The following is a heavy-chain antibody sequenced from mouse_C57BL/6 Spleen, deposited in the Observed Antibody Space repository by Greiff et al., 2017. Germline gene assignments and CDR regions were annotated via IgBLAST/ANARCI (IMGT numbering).Heavy chain of an antibody. CDR3: ARHKEAWFAY. CDR1: GFTFSSYT. Sequence: VQLKESGGGLVKPGGSLKLSCAASGFTFSSYTMSWVRQTPEKRLEWVATISGGGGNTYYPDSVKGRFTISRDNAKNTLYLQMSSLRSEDTALYYCARHKEAWFAYWGQGTLVTVSA. CDR2: ISGGGGNT. J-gene: IGHJ3*01. V-gene: IGHV5-9*01.